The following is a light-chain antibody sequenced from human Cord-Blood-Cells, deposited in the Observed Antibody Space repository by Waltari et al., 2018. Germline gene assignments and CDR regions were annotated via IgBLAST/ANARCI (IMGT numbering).Light chain of an antibody. V-gene: IGKV1-39*01. Sequence: DIQMPQSPSSLSASLGDRFTITCRASQSLSSYLKWYQQKPGKAPRLLSYAASSLQSGVPSRFSGTGSGTDFTLTISSLQPEECGTNYCEPGYSTPLTCGGGTKGEVK. J-gene: IGKJ4*02. CDR1: QSLSSY. CDR2: AAS. CDR3: EPGYSTPLT.